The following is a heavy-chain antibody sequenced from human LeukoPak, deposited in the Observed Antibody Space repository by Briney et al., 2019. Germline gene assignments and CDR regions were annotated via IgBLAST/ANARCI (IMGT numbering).Heavy chain of an antibody. J-gene: IGHJ4*02. CDR2: TNPNSGGT. CDR1: GYTFTAYY. CDR3: AREAVAGYFDY. Sequence: ASLKVSCKASGYTFTAYYMHWVRQAPGQGLEWMGWTNPNSGGTNYAQKFQGRVTMTRDTSISTAYMELSRLRSDDTAVYYCAREAVAGYFDYWGQGTLVTVSS. V-gene: IGHV1-2*02. D-gene: IGHD6-19*01.